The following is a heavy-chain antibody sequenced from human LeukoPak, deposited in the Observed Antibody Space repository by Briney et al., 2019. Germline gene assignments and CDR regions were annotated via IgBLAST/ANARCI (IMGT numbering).Heavy chain of an antibody. J-gene: IGHJ4*02. D-gene: IGHD6-19*01. V-gene: IGHV4-34*01. CDR3: ARPHSSGWYPFDY. CDR2: INHSGST. CDR1: GGSFSGYY. Sequence: SETLSLTCAVYGGSFSGYYWSWIRQPPGKGLEWIGEINHSGSTNYNPSLKSRVTISVDTSKNQFSLKLSSVTAADTAVYYCARPHSSGWYPFDYWGQGTLVTVSS.